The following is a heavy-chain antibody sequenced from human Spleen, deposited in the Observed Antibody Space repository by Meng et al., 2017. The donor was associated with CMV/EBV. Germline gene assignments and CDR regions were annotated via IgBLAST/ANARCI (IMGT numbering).Heavy chain of an antibody. CDR1: EFTFSRYW. V-gene: IGHV3-30*02. J-gene: IGHJ6*02. CDR2: IRYDGTNA. D-gene: IGHD3-10*01. CDR3: VKDSGGEGDMDV. Sequence: GESLKISCAASEFTFSRYWMSWVRQAPGKGLEWVAFIRYDGTNAYYGDSVQGRLTISRDNFKNKVYLQMRTLRVDDTALYNCVKDSGGEGDMDVWGQGTTVTVSS.